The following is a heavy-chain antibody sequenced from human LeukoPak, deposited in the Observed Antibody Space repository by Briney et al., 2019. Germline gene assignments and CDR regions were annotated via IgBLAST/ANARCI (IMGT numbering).Heavy chain of an antibody. J-gene: IGHJ4*02. V-gene: IGHV4-38-2*02. D-gene: IGHD6-19*01. Sequence: SETLSLTCTVSGYSISSGYYWGWIRQPPGKGLEWIGSIYHSGSTYYNPSLKSRVTISVDTSKNQLSLKLSSVTAADTAVYYCARVDEGVAVGGFDYWGQGTLVTVSS. CDR3: ARVDEGVAVGGFDY. CDR2: IYHSGST. CDR1: GYSISSGYY.